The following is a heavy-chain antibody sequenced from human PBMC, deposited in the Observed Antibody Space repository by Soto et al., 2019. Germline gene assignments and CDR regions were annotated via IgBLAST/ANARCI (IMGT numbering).Heavy chain of an antibody. CDR2: IYYSGNT. CDR3: ARIPVDTSMIYWLDP. CDR1: GGSVSSGDYY. Sequence: LSLTCTVSGGSVSSGDYYWSWILQPPGKGLEWIGYIYYSGNTNYNPSLKSRVIISVDTSKNLFSLKLTSVTAADTAVYYCARIPVDTSMIYWLDPWGQGTLVTVSS. J-gene: IGHJ5*02. V-gene: IGHV4-61*08. D-gene: IGHD5-18*01.